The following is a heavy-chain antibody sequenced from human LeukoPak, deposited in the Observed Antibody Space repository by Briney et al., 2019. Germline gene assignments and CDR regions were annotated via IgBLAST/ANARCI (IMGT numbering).Heavy chain of an antibody. Sequence: PSETLSLTCTVSGGSISSSSYYWGWIRQPPGTGLESFGNIYYTGSTYYNPSLKSRVTMSADTSKNQFSLKLNSVTAADTAVYYCARYCSGSGSLYDYYYYMDVWGKGTTVTVSS. V-gene: IGHV4-39*07. CDR2: IYYTGST. CDR3: ARYCSGSGSLYDYYYYMDV. CDR1: GGSISSSSYY. D-gene: IGHD3-10*01. J-gene: IGHJ6*03.